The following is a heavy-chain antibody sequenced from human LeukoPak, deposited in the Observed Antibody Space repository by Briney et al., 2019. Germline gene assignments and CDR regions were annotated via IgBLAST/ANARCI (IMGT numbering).Heavy chain of an antibody. J-gene: IGHJ4*02. V-gene: IGHV1-2*02. CDR2: INPNHGGT. CDR3: ARLTYSSGWYVGPDFDY. Sequence: ASVKVSCKASGYTFTSYDINWVRQAPGQGLEWMGWINPNHGGTHYAQKFQGRVTMTRDTSITTAYMELSRLRSDDTAVYYCARLTYSSGWYVGPDFDYWGQGTLVTVSS. CDR1: GYTFTSYD. D-gene: IGHD6-19*01.